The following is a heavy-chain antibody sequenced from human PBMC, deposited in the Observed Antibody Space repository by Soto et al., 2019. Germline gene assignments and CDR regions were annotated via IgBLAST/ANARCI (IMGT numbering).Heavy chain of an antibody. Sequence: ASVWVSCKASCYTFTSYGISWVRQAPGQGLEWMGWISIEKGDTNSAQKFQDRVTMTTDTSTSTAYMELRSLTSDDTAVYYCARCYCSVGSCFTCWHFDLWGRGTLVTVSS. CDR2: ISIEKGDT. J-gene: IGHJ2*01. CDR1: CYTFTSYG. V-gene: IGHV1-18*01. CDR3: ARCYCSVGSCFTCWHFDL. D-gene: IGHD2-15*01.